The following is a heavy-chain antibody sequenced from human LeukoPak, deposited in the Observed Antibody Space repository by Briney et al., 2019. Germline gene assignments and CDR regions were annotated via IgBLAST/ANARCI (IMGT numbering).Heavy chain of an antibody. CDR2: IKQDGSEI. V-gene: IGHV3-7*01. CDR1: GFTFSNYW. CDR3: ARSYSSSPSFDP. D-gene: IGHD6-6*01. Sequence: GGSLRLSCAASGFTFSNYWMGWVRQAPGKGLEWVANIKQDGSEIYYVDSVKGRFTISRDTAKDSLYLQMNSLRAEDTAVYYCARSYSSSPSFDPWGQGTLVTVSS. J-gene: IGHJ5*02.